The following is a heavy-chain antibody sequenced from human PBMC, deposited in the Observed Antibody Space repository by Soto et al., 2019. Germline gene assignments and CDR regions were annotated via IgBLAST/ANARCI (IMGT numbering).Heavy chain of an antibody. V-gene: IGHV3-33*01. CDR2: ILNDGSNR. Sequence: ESGGGVVQPGRSLRLSCAASEFTFSNYGMHWVRQAPGKGLEWVAVILNDGSNRYHADSVKDRFTISRDNSKNTLYFQMNSLRAEDTAVYYCARDDEYSGNGMDVWGQGTTVTVS. CDR3: ARDDEYSGNGMDV. D-gene: IGHD3-10*01. J-gene: IGHJ6*02. CDR1: EFTFSNYG.